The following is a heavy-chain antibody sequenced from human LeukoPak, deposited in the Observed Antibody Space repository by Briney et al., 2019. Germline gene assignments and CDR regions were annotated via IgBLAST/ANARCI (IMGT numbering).Heavy chain of an antibody. Sequence: PSETLSLTCTVSSGPISSSSYYWGWIRQPPGKGLEWIGSIYYSGSTYYNPSLKSRVTISVDTSKNQFSLKLSSVAAADTAVYYCARGLMGWLRNLYYFDYWGQGTLVTVSS. D-gene: IGHD5-24*01. CDR2: IYYSGST. CDR1: SGPISSSSYY. J-gene: IGHJ4*02. CDR3: ARGLMGWLRNLYYFDY. V-gene: IGHV4-39*07.